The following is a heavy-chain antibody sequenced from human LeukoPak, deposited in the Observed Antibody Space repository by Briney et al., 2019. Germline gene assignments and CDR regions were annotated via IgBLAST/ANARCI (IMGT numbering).Heavy chain of an antibody. J-gene: IGHJ4*02. CDR3: ARQFTRSLDY. Sequence: GGSLRLSCAASGFTFSDHYMSSIRQAPGKGLEWLSYISTSNDFIYYADSVKGRFTIARDNAKNSLFLQMNSLRAEDTAVYYCARQFTRSLDYWGQGTLVTVSS. V-gene: IGHV3-11*01. CDR2: ISTSNDFI. D-gene: IGHD3-3*01. CDR1: GFTFSDHY.